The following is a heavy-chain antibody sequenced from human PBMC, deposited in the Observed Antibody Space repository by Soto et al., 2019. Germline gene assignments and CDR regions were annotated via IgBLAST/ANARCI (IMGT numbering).Heavy chain of an antibody. J-gene: IGHJ4*02. CDR1: GYTFTSYG. CDR2: ISGYNGNT. V-gene: IGHV1-18*01. Sequence: ASVKVSCKASGYTFTSYGISWVRQAPGQGLEWMGWISGYNGNTNYARKVQGRVTMTTDTSTSTAYMELRSLRSDDTAVYYCACPGYSTFDYWGQGTLVTVSS. CDR3: ACPGYSTFDY. D-gene: IGHD6-13*01.